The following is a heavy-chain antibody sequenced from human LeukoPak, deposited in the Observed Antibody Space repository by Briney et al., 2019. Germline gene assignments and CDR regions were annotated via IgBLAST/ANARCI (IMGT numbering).Heavy chain of an antibody. CDR3: ARHLLIAAAGTLSWFDP. CDR2: INPSGGST. D-gene: IGHD6-13*01. J-gene: IGHJ5*02. CDR1: GYTFTSYY. Sequence: ASVKVSCKASGYTFTSYYMHWVRQAPGQGLEWMVIINPSGGSTSYAQKFQGRVTMTGDTSTSTVYMELSSLRSEDTAVYYCARHLLIAAAGTLSWFDPWGQGTLVTVSS. V-gene: IGHV1-46*03.